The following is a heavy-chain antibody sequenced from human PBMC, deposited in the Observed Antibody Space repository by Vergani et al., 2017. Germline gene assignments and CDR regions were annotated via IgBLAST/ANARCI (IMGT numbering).Heavy chain of an antibody. V-gene: IGHV3-23*01. Sequence: EVQLLQSGGGVIQPGGSVRLSCAASGFTFSACPMTWVRQAPGKGLEWVSAISARYPSTYYADSVKGRFNISRDTSKNMLYLQMNSLRAEYTAVYYCARLSYDTSPYLQGGYDCWGQGTLVSVSS. J-gene: IGHJ4*02. D-gene: IGHD3-22*01. CDR3: ARLSYDTSPYLQGGYDC. CDR1: GFTFSACP. CDR2: ISARYPST.